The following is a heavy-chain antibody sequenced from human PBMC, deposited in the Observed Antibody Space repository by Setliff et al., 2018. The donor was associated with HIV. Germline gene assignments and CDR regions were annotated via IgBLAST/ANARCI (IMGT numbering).Heavy chain of an antibody. V-gene: IGHV3-7*01. CDR2: IKQDGSEK. CDR1: GFTFSNYW. D-gene: IGHD3-10*01. J-gene: IGHJ6*04. CDR3: ARKLRPGHGVDV. Sequence: PGGSLRLSCVASGFTFSNYWMNWVRQAPGKGLEWVANIKQDGSEKYYVDSVKGRFTISRDNAKNSMDLQMNSLRAEDTAIYYCARKLRPGHGVDVWGIGTTVTVSS.